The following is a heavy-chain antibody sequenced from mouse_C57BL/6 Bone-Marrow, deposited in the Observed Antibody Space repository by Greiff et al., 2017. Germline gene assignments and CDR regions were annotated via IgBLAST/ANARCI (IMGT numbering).Heavy chain of an antibody. V-gene: IGHV1-64*01. J-gene: IGHJ3*01. CDR2: IHPNSGST. CDR3: AREGGQKLPWFAY. Sequence: QVQLQQPGAELVKPGASVKLSCKASGYTFTSYWMHWVKQRPGQGLEWIGMIHPNSGSTNYNEKFKSKATLTVDKSSSTAYMQLSSLTSEDSAVYYCAREGGQKLPWFAYWGQGTLVTVSA. CDR1: GYTFTSYW. D-gene: IGHD4-1*01.